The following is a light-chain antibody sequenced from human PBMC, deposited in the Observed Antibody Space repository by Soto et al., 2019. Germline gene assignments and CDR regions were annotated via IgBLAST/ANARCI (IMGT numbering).Light chain of an antibody. V-gene: IGLV2-23*01. Sequence: QSVLTQPASVSASHGQSITISCTGTSSDIGSYNFVSWYQQHPGKAPKLLIYEGSKQPSGISDRLSGSKSGNTASLTISGLQADDEADYFCFSYAGSSTYVFGTGTKVTVL. CDR3: FSYAGSSTYV. J-gene: IGLJ1*01. CDR2: EGS. CDR1: SSDIGSYNF.